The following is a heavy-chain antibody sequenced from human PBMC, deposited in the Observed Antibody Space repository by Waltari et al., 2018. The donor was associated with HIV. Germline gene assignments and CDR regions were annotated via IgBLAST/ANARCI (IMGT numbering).Heavy chain of an antibody. J-gene: IGHJ4*02. Sequence: QVQLVQSVAETKKPRASVSVSCRASGYSLIDFDTNCVRRAPRRGLEWMGSINPGNGDDANGHNLKRKFPRTRDSTTDTVYMDITNLQAVKTSIDDCTKGGRSGLFGDEWGQGTLFTGSS. CDR2: INPGNGDD. CDR3: TKGGRSGLFGDE. V-gene: IGHV1-8*02. CDR1: GYSLIDFD. D-gene: IGHD3-3*01.